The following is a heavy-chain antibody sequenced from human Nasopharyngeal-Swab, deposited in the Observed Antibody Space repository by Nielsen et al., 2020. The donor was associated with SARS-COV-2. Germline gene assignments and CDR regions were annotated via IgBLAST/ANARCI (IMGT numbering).Heavy chain of an antibody. CDR1: GFNFGDSA. Sequence: GGSLRLSCAASGFNFGDSAMHWVRQAPGQGLEWVSGISWNSAGLGYADSVKGRFTISRDNAKNSLYLQMNSLRPEDTALYYCAKAFPTDYWGQGTLVTVSS. V-gene: IGHV3-9*01. CDR2: ISWNSAGL. CDR3: AKAFPTDY. J-gene: IGHJ4*02.